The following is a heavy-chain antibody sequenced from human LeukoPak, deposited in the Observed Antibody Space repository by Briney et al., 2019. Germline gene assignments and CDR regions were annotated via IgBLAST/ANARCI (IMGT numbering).Heavy chain of an antibody. V-gene: IGHV4-4*07. J-gene: IGHJ3*02. D-gene: IGHD2-8*01. CDR1: GDSISSYY. CDR2: MYGSGST. Sequence: KPSETLSLTCTVSGDSISSYYWSWIRQPAGKGLEWIGRMYGSGSTNYNPSLKSRVTISVDTSKNQFSLKLSSVTAADTAVYYCARAEALPVSAFDIWGQGTMVTVSS. CDR3: ARAEALPVSAFDI.